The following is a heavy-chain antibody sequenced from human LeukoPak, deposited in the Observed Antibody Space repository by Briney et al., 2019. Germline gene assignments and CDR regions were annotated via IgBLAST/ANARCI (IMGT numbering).Heavy chain of an antibody. CDR1: GFTFDDYA. Sequence: GGSLRLSCAASGFTFDDYAMHWVRQAPGKGLEWVSGISWNSGSIGYADSVKGRFTISRDNAKNSLYLQMNSLRAEDTALYYCVKDIGPPRGTMIVVVMRAFDIWGQGTMVTVSS. J-gene: IGHJ3*02. CDR3: VKDIGPPRGTMIVVVMRAFDI. D-gene: IGHD3-22*01. V-gene: IGHV3-9*01. CDR2: ISWNSGSI.